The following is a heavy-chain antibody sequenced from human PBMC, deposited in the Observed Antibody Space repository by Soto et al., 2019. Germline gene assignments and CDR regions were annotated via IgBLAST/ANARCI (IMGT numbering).Heavy chain of an antibody. Sequence: GGSLRLSCAASGFTFSSYWVSWVRQAPGKGLEWVANIKQDGSEKYYVDSVKGRFTISRDNAKNSLYLQMNSLRAEDTAVYYCARDGFRITIFGVVTPYYYCGMDVWGQGTTVTVS. D-gene: IGHD3-3*01. CDR3: ARDGFRITIFGVVTPYYYCGMDV. J-gene: IGHJ6*02. CDR1: GFTFSSYW. CDR2: IKQDGSEK. V-gene: IGHV3-7*05.